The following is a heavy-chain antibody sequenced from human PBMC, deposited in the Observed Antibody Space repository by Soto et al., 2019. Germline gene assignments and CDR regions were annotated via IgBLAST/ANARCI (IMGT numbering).Heavy chain of an antibody. CDR2: ISGSGGST. J-gene: IGHJ6*02. Sequence: EVQLLESGGGLVQPGGSLRLSCAASGFTFSSYAMSWVRQAPGKGLEWVSTISGSGGSTDHADSVKGRFTISRGNSRNSLYLQMNSLRAEETAVCYCAKDEGTMLRGELHVWGQGTTVTVSS. V-gene: IGHV3-23*01. D-gene: IGHD3-10*01. CDR3: AKDEGTMLRGELHV. CDR1: GFTFSSYA.